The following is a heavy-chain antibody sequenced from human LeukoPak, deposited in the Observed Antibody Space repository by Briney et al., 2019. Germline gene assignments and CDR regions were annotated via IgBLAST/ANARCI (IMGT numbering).Heavy chain of an antibody. CDR3: ARGGRFRSAGSVGY. V-gene: IGHV4-39*01. J-gene: IGHJ4*02. Sequence: PSETLSLTCTVSGGSISSSSYYWGWIRQPPGKGLEWTGSIYYSGSTYYNPSLKSRVTISVDTSKNQFSLKLSSVTAADTAVYYCARGGRFRSAGSVGYWGQGTLVTVSS. D-gene: IGHD5/OR15-5a*01. CDR1: GGSISSSSYY. CDR2: IYYSGST.